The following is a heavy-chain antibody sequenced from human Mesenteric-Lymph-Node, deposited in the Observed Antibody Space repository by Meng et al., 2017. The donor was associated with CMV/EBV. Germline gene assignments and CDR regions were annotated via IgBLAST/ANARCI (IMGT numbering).Heavy chain of an antibody. CDR2: ISSGGNIK. CDR1: GFTFNNYE. CDR3: VRGGGDYDDNFDH. V-gene: IGHV3-48*03. Sequence: GGSLRLSCAASGFTFNNYEMNWVRQAPGKGLEWVSYISSGGNIKYYADSVKGRFTISRDDAKNSVYLHMNSLRAEDTSIYYCVRGGGDYDDNFDHWGQGTLVTVSS. J-gene: IGHJ4*02. D-gene: IGHD4-17*01.